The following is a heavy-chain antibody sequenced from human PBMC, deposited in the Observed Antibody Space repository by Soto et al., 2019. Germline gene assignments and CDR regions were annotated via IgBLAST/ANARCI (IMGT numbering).Heavy chain of an antibody. CDR1: GFTFSSYA. D-gene: IGHD3-22*01. V-gene: IGHV3-30-3*01. CDR2: ISYDGSNK. Sequence: QVQLVESGGGVVQPGRSLRLSCAASGFTFSSYAMHWVRQAPGKGLEWVAVISYDGSNKYYADSVKGRFTISRDNSKNTLHLQMNSLRAEDTAVYYCARDRLFSSYYDSSGYFDYWGQGTLVTVSS. CDR3: ARDRLFSSYYDSSGYFDY. J-gene: IGHJ4*02.